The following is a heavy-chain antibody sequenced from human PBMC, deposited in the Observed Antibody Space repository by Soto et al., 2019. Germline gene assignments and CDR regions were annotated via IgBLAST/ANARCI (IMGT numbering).Heavy chain of an antibody. CDR1: GFTFSSYW. Sequence: EVQLVESGGGLVQPGGSLRLSCAASGFTFSSYWMSWVRQAPGKGLEWVANIKQDGSEKYYVDSVKGRFTISRDNAKNSLYRQMNSLRAEDTAVYYCARDLRDGYDGLYYYYGMDVWGQGTTVTVSS. CDR2: IKQDGSEK. CDR3: ARDLRDGYDGLYYYYGMDV. J-gene: IGHJ6*02. V-gene: IGHV3-7*01. D-gene: IGHD5-12*01.